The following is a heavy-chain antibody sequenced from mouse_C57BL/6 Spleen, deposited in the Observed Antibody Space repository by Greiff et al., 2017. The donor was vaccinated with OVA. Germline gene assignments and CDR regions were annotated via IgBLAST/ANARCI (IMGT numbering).Heavy chain of an antibody. CDR2: IHPSASDT. CDR1: GYTFTSYW. CDR3: ARTGTSEWYFDV. J-gene: IGHJ1*03. Sequence: VKLQQPGAELVKPGASVKVSCKASGYTFTSYWLHWVKQRPGQGLEWIGRIHPSASDTNYNQKFKGKATLTVDKSSSTAYMQLSSLTSEDSAVYYCARTGTSEWYFDVWGTGTTVTVSS. D-gene: IGHD4-1*01. V-gene: IGHV1-74*01.